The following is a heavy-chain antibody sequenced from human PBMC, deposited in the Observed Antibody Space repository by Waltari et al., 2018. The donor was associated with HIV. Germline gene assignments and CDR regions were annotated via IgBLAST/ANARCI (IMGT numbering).Heavy chain of an antibody. V-gene: IGHV3-7*01. Sequence: EVQLVESGGGLVQPGGSLRLSCAASGFTFSSYWMSWVRQAPGKGLEWVANIKQDGSEKYYVDSVKGRFTISRDNAKNSLYLQMNSLRAEDTAVYYCARDHIAARPFFDYWGQGTLVTVSS. CDR1: GFTFSSYW. D-gene: IGHD6-6*01. J-gene: IGHJ4*02. CDR3: ARDHIAARPFFDY. CDR2: IKQDGSEK.